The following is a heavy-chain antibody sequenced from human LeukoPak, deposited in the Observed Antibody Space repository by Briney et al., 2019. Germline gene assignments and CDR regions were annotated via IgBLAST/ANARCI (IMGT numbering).Heavy chain of an antibody. V-gene: IGHV4-34*01. CDR1: GGSFSGYY. CDR2: INHSGST. D-gene: IGHD5-24*01. CDR3: ARSATGPTFYYYMDV. Sequence: SETLSLTCAVYGGSFSGYYWSWIRQPPGKGLEWIGEINHSGSTNYNPSLKSRVTISVDTSKNQFSLKLSSVTAADTAVYYCARSATGPTFYYYMDVWGKGTTVTVSS. J-gene: IGHJ6*03.